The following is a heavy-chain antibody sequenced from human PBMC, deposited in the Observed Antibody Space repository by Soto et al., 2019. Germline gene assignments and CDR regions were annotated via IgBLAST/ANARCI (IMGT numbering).Heavy chain of an antibody. V-gene: IGHV3-23*01. Sequence: PGGSLRLSCAASGFTFSSYAMSWVRQAPGKGLEWVSAISGSGGSTYYADSVKGRFTTSRDNSKNTLYLQMNSLRAEDTAVYYCAKDGTYCSSTSCEYYYYGMDVWGQGTTVTVSS. J-gene: IGHJ6*02. CDR3: AKDGTYCSSTSCEYYYYGMDV. CDR1: GFTFSSYA. CDR2: ISGSGGST. D-gene: IGHD2-2*01.